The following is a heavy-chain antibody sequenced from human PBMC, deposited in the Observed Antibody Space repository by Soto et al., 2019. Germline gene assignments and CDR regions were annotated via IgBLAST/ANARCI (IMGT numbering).Heavy chain of an antibody. CDR3: ARNGGTFDP. J-gene: IGHJ5*02. CDR2: ISTSGNIK. Sequence: QVQLVESGGGLVKPGGSLRLSCAASGFTFSDYDMTWIRQAAGKGLEWVSYISTSGNIKYYAESVEGRFTISRDNAKNSLYLQMNSLRADDTAVYFCARNGGTFDPWGQGTLVTVSS. CDR1: GFTFSDYD. D-gene: IGHD3-16*01. V-gene: IGHV3-11*01.